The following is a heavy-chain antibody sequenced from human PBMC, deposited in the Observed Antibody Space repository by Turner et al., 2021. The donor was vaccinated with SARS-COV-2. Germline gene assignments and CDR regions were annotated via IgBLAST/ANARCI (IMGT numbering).Heavy chain of an antibody. Sequence: EVQLVASGGGLVQPGGSLRLSCAASGFTFTNHWIGWVRQAPGEGLECVAIISQDGSQKNYVDSLRGRFTISRDNAKQSLYLQMNSLRADDTAVYYCARDSGYYRFDFWGQGTLVTVSS. CDR3: ARDSGYYRFDF. D-gene: IGHD3-22*01. J-gene: IGHJ4*02. V-gene: IGHV3-7*03. CDR1: GFTFTNHW. CDR2: ISQDGSQK.